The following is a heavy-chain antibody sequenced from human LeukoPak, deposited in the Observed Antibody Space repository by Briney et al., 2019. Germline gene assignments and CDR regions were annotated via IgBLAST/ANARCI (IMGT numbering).Heavy chain of an antibody. CDR2: IYYSGST. CDR3: ASWRRAMTTVTMSAFDI. J-gene: IGHJ3*02. D-gene: IGHD4-17*01. V-gene: IGHV4-59*01. Sequence: SETLSLTCTVSGGSISSYYWSWIRQPPGKGLEWIGSIYYSGSTNYNPSLKSRVTISVDTSKNQFSLKLSSVTAADTAVYYCASWRRAMTTVTMSAFDIWGQGTMVTVSS. CDR1: GGSISSYY.